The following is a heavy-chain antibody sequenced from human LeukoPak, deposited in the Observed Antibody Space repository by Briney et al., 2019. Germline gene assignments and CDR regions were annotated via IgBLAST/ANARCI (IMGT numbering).Heavy chain of an antibody. V-gene: IGHV3-15*01. CDR3: TTLDD. Sequence: PGGSLRLSCEASGFTFSNAWMSWVRQAPGKGLEWLGRIKSKIGGGTTDYAAPVKGRFTISRDDSKNTLYLQMNSLKTEDTAVYYCTTLDDWGQGTLVTVSS. CDR1: GFTFSNAW. J-gene: IGHJ4*02. CDR2: IKSKIGGGTT.